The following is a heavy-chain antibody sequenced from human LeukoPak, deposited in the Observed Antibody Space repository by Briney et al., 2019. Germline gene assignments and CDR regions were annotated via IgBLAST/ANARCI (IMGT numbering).Heavy chain of an antibody. Sequence: PGGSLRLSCAASGFTFTYAWMSWVRQAPGKGLEWVGRIKSETDGGTTAYGSPVKGRFTISRDNSKNTLYLQMNSLRSEDTAVYYCTKAQLPRHELGNFYFDYWGQGTLVTVSS. CDR2: IKSETDGGTT. CDR3: TKAQLPRHELGNFYFDY. V-gene: IGHV3-15*01. D-gene: IGHD7-27*01. J-gene: IGHJ4*02. CDR1: GFTFTYAW.